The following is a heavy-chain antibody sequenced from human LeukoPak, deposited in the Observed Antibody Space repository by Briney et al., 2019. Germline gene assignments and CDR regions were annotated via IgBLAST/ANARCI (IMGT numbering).Heavy chain of an antibody. Sequence: ASVKVSCKASGYTFTSYAMHWVRQAPGQRLEWMGWINAGNGNTKYSQKFQGRVTITRDTSASTAYMELSSLRSEDTAVYYCARRESAARDYYYYGMDVWGQGTTVTVS. V-gene: IGHV1-3*01. CDR3: ARRESAARDYYYYGMDV. D-gene: IGHD6-6*01. J-gene: IGHJ6*02. CDR2: INAGNGNT. CDR1: GYTFTSYA.